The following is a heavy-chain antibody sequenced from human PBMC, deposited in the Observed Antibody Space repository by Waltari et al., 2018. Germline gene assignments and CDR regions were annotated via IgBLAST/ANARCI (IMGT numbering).Heavy chain of an antibody. CDR1: GYSISSGYY. V-gene: IGHV4-38-2*02. D-gene: IGHD3-10*01. CDR2: IYHSGST. CDR3: ARGTGGSGLGFDY. Sequence: QVQLQESGPGLVKPSETLSLTCTVSGYSISSGYYWGWIRQPPGKGLEWIGSIYHSGSTYSNPSLKRRVTISVDTSKNQFSLKLSSVTAADTAVYYCARGTGGSGLGFDYLGQGTLVTVSS. J-gene: IGHJ4*02.